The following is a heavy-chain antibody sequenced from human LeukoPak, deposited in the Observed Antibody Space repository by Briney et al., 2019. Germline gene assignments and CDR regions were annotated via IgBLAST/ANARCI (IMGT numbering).Heavy chain of an antibody. CDR1: GYTFTSYG. D-gene: IGHD3-9*01. J-gene: IGHJ5*02. CDR2: ISAYNGNT. V-gene: IGHV1-18*04. CDR3: ARASNYDILTGYEDP. Sequence: ASVKVSCKASGYTFTSYGISWVRQAPGQGLEWMGWISAYNGNTNYAQKLQGRVTMTTDTSTSTAYMELRSLRSDDTAVYYCARASNYDILTGYEDPWGQGTLVAVSS.